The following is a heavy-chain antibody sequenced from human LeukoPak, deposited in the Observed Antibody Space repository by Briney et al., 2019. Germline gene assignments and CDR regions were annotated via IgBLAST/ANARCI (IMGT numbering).Heavy chain of an antibody. Sequence: GGSLRLSCAASGFTFSSHAMHWVRQAPGKGLEWVAIISYDGINKYYADSVKGRFTISRDNSKNTLYLQMNSLRADDTAVYYCARDIDHQLATYYFDYWGQGTLVTLSS. CDR1: GFTFSSHA. V-gene: IGHV3-30-3*01. CDR3: ARDIDHQLATYYFDY. J-gene: IGHJ4*02. D-gene: IGHD2-2*01. CDR2: ISYDGINK.